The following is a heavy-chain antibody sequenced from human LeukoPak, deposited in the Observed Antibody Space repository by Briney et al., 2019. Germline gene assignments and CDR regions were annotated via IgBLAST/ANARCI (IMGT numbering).Heavy chain of an antibody. CDR3: VRGLDSSSYVDY. V-gene: IGHV4-30-4*01. D-gene: IGHD6-13*01. J-gene: IGHJ4*02. CDR1: GDSISSNAYY. CDR2: IYYSGST. Sequence: PSETLSLTCTVSGDSISSNAYYWSWFRQPPGKGLEWIGYIYYSGSTYYNPSLKSRVTISVDTSKNQFSVKLTSVTAADTAVYYCVRGLDSSSYVDYWGQGTLVTVSS.